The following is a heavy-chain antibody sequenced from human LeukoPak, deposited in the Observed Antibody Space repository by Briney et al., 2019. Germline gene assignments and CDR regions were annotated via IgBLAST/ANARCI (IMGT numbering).Heavy chain of an antibody. V-gene: IGHV7-4-1*02. CDR2: INTNTGNP. Sequence: ASVKVSCKASGYTFTSYAMNWVRQAPGQGLEWMGWINTNTGNPTYAQGFTGRFVFSLDTSVSTAYLQISSLKAEDTAGYYCARDLLAVAGYYYYYYMDVWGKGTTVTVSS. CDR3: ARDLLAVAGYYYYYYMDV. CDR1: GYTFTSYA. J-gene: IGHJ6*03. D-gene: IGHD6-19*01.